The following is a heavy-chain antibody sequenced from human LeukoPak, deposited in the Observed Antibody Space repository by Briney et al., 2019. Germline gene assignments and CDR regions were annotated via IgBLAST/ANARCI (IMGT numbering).Heavy chain of an antibody. CDR2: IYTSGST. V-gene: IGHV4-4*07. Sequence: SETLSLTCTVSGGSISSYYWSWIRQPAGKGLEWIGRIYTSGSTNYNPSLKSRVTMSVDTSKNQFSLKLSSVTAADTAVYYCASVIEYSSSPADYYFDYWGQGTLVTVSS. D-gene: IGHD6-6*01. CDR1: GGSISSYY. J-gene: IGHJ4*02. CDR3: ASVIEYSSSPADYYFDY.